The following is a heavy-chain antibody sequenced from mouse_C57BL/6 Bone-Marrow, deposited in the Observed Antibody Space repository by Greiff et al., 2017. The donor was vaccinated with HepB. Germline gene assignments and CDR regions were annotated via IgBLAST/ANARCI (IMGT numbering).Heavy chain of an antibody. CDR2: IYPGSGST. CDR3: ARRSTFDY. Sequence: QVQLQQPGAELVKPGASVKMSCKASGYTFTSYWITWVKQRPGQGLEWIGDIYPGSGSTNYNEKFKSKATLTADKSSSTAYMQFSSLTSEDSAVYFCARRSTFDYWGQGTTLTVSS. V-gene: IGHV1-55*01. D-gene: IGHD2-1*01. CDR1: GYTFTSYW. J-gene: IGHJ2*01.